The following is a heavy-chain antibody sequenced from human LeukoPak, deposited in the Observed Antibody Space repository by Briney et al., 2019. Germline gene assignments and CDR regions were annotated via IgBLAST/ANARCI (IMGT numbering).Heavy chain of an antibody. CDR2: MNPISGNT. V-gene: IGHV1-8*01. CDR1: GYTFTSYD. Sequence: ASVKVSCKASGYTFTSYDINWVRQATGQGLEWMGWMNPISGNTGYAQKFQGRVTMTRNTSISTAYMELSSLRSEDTAVYYCARGGYSSSGLGHWGQGTLVTVSS. D-gene: IGHD6-13*01. J-gene: IGHJ1*01. CDR3: ARGGYSSSGLGH.